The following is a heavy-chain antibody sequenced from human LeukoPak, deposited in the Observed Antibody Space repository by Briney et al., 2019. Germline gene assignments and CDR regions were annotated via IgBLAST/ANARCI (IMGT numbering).Heavy chain of an antibody. V-gene: IGHV3-48*01. J-gene: IGHJ4*02. D-gene: IGHD2-15*01. CDR1: GFTFSSYS. Sequence: GGSLRLSCAASGFTFSSYSMNWVRQAPGKGLEWVSYISSSSSTIYYADSVKGRFTISRDNAKNSLYLQMNSLRAEDTAIYYCARSGLNRFDYWGQGTLVTVSS. CDR3: ARSGLNRFDY. CDR2: ISSSSSTI.